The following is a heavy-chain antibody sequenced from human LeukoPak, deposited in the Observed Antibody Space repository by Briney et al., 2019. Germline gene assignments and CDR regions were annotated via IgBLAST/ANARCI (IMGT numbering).Heavy chain of an antibody. Sequence: PGGSLRLSCAASGFTFSSYAMHWVRQAPGKGLEWVAVISYDGSNKYYADSVKGRFTIYRDNSKNTLYLQMNSLRAEDTAVYYCAKLPPSGWYYFDYWGQGTLVTVSS. CDR3: AKLPPSGWYYFDY. V-gene: IGHV3-30-3*02. J-gene: IGHJ4*02. D-gene: IGHD6-19*01. CDR2: ISYDGSNK. CDR1: GFTFSSYA.